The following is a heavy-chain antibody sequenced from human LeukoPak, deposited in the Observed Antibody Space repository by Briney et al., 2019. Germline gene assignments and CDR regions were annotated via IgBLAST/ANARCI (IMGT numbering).Heavy chain of an antibody. CDR3: ARESGSSSSDYYYGMDV. J-gene: IGHJ6*02. V-gene: IGHV1-46*01. CDR2: INPSGGST. Sequence: GASVKVSCKASGYTFTSYYMHWVRQATGQGLEWMGIINPSGGSTSYAQKFQGRVTMTRDTSTSTVYMELSSLRSEDTAVYYCARESGSSSSDYYYGMDVWGQGTTVTVSS. D-gene: IGHD6-6*01. CDR1: GYTFTSYY.